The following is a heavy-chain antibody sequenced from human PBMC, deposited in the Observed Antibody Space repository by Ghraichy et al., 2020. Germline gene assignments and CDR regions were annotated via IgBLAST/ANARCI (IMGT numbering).Heavy chain of an antibody. V-gene: IGHV4-39*01. CDR2: LYYSGST. CDR1: GGSINSTSYS. Sequence: SETLSLTCSVSGGSINSTSYSWGWIRQPPGGGLEWIATLYYSGSTYYNPSLKNRAIISIDTAKKQISLKLTSVTVADTAVYYCAKAPLPLFWGQGILVTVSP. D-gene: IGHD3-10*01. CDR3: AKAPLPLF. J-gene: IGHJ1*01.